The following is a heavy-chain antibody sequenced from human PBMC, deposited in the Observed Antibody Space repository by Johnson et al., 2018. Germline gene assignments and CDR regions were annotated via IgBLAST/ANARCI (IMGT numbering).Heavy chain of an antibody. D-gene: IGHD6-13*01. CDR2: TSNDEGIK. CDR3: ASPAAGYGMEV. J-gene: IGHJ6*02. CDR1: GFTFSNYA. Sequence: QVQLVQSGGGVVQXGRSLRLSCAASGFTFSNYAMHWVRQAPGKGLEWVAVTSNDEGIKYYADSVKGRFTISRDNAKNSLYLQMNSLRDEDTAVYYCASPAAGYGMEVWGQGTTVTISS. V-gene: IGHV3-33*05.